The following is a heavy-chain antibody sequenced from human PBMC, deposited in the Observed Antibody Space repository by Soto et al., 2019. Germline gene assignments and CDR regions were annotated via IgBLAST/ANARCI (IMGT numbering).Heavy chain of an antibody. Sequence: EVQLVESGGGLIQPGGSLRLSCAASGFTVSSNYMSWVRQAPGKGLEWVSVIYSGGSTYYADSVKGRFTISRDNSKNTLYLQMNSLRAEDTAVYYCARVILGDFWSGYNSDDLWGRGTLVTVSS. J-gene: IGHJ2*01. V-gene: IGHV3-53*01. CDR1: GFTVSSNY. CDR3: ARVILGDFWSGYNSDDL. D-gene: IGHD3-3*01. CDR2: IYSGGST.